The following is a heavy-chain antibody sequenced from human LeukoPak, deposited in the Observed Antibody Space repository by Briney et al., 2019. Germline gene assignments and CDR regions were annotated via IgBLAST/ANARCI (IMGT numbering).Heavy chain of an antibody. D-gene: IGHD3-16*02. V-gene: IGHV4-4*07. CDR1: GGSISSYY. J-gene: IGHJ3*02. Sequence: SETLSLTCTVSGGSISSYYWNWIRQPAGKGLEWIGRIYTSGSTNYNPSLKSRVTISVDKSKNLFSLRLSSVTAADTAVYYCARDIADAFDIWGQVTMVTVSS. CDR3: ARDIADAFDI. CDR2: IYTSGST.